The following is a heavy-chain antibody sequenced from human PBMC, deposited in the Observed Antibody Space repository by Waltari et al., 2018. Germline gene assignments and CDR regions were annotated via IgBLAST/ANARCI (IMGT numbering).Heavy chain of an antibody. J-gene: IGHJ4*02. CDR2: INHSGST. CDR3: ARPAGGGSGQPYYFDY. Sequence: QVQLQQWGAGLLKPSETLSLTCAVYGGSFRGYYWSWIRQPPGKGLEWIGEINHSGSTNYNPSLKSRVTISVDTSKNQFSLKLSSVTAADTAVYYCARPAGGGSGQPYYFDYWGQGTLVTVSS. V-gene: IGHV4-34*01. CDR1: GGSFRGYY. D-gene: IGHD2-15*01.